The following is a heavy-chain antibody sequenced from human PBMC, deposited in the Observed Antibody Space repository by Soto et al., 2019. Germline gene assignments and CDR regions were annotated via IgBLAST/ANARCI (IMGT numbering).Heavy chain of an antibody. Sequence: GGSLRLSCAAFGFTFSSYAMSWVRQAPGKGLEWVSAIRGSVGSTYYADTVKGRFTISRDNSKNTLYLQRNSLRAEDKAVYYCAKGGGYYDFLVLDYWGQGTLVTVSS. D-gene: IGHD3-3*01. CDR1: GFTFSSYA. CDR2: IRGSVGST. J-gene: IGHJ4*02. V-gene: IGHV3-23*01. CDR3: AKGGGYYDFLVLDY.